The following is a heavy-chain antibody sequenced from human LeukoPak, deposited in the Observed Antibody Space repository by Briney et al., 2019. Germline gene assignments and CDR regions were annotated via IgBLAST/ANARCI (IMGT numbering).Heavy chain of an antibody. CDR1: GFTFGSHG. J-gene: IGHJ5*02. CDR3: AREIDLDA. Sequence: QTGGPLRLSCAASGFTFGSHGMHWVRQAPGKGLEWVAVIWYDGSNKYYADSVKGRFTISRDNSKNTLYLQMNSLRAEDTAVCYCAREIDLDAWGQGTLVTVSS. V-gene: IGHV3-33*01. CDR2: IWYDGSNK.